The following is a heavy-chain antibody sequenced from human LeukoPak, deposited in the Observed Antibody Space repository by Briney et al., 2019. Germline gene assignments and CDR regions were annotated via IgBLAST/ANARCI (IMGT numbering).Heavy chain of an antibody. Sequence: PGGSLRLSCAASGFTFSSCGMRWVRQAPGKGLEWVAVISYDGSNKYYADSVKGRFTISRDNSKNTLFLEMNSLRAEDTAVYYCAKALTSGWYLDAFNIWGQGTMVTVSS. D-gene: IGHD6-19*01. CDR2: ISYDGSNK. CDR1: GFTFSSCG. CDR3: AKALTSGWYLDAFNI. J-gene: IGHJ3*02. V-gene: IGHV3-30*18.